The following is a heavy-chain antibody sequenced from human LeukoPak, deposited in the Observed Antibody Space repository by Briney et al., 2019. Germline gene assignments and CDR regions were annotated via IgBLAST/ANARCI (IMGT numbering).Heavy chain of an antibody. D-gene: IGHD5-12*01. CDR2: ISGSGGST. Sequence: PGGSLRLPCAASGFTFSSYAMSWVRQAPGKGLEWVSAISGSGGSTYYADSVKGRFTISRDNSKNTLYLQMNSLRAEDTAVYYCAKLRDGYIYFDYWGQGTLVTVSS. J-gene: IGHJ4*02. V-gene: IGHV3-23*01. CDR3: AKLRDGYIYFDY. CDR1: GFTFSSYA.